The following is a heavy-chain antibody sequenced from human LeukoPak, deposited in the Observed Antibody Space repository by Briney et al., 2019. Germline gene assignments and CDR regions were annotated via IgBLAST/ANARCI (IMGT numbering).Heavy chain of an antibody. CDR2: VNPNSGGT. D-gene: IGHD3-22*01. CDR3: ARAEALSANRGYYEAS. Sequence: ASVKVSCKASGYTFTGYYMHGGRQAPGQGLEWMGWVNPNSGGTDYAQKFQGRVTMTRDTSISTTYMELSRVRSDDTAAYYCARAEALSANRGYYEASWGQGTLVTVSS. V-gene: IGHV1-2*02. CDR1: GYTFTGYY. J-gene: IGHJ5*02.